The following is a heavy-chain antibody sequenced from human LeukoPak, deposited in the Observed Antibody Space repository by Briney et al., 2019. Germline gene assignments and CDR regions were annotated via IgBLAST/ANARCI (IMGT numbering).Heavy chain of an antibody. V-gene: IGHV3-74*01. J-gene: IGHJ3*02. CDR2: INSDGTNT. CDR1: EFTFSTYC. Sequence: GGSLRLSCAASEFTFSTYCMHWVRQAPGKGLVWASRINSDGTNTDYADSVKGRFTISRDNAKNTLYLQMNSLRAEDTAVYYCARSFDAFDIWGQGTMVTVSS. CDR3: ARSFDAFDI.